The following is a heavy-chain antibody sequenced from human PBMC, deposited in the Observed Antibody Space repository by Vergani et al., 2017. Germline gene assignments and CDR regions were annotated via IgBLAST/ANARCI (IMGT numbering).Heavy chain of an antibody. CDR2: IYWNDDQ. V-gene: IGHV2-5*04. Sequence: QITLKESGPTLVKPTQTLTLTCTFSGFSLNTRGVSVAWIRQPPGKALDWLALIYWNDDQHYSPSLNNRVTITKDTSKNQVVLTMTNMDYVDTGTYYCFYRKTECGITGCFYPFYYYYYMDVWGKGTTVTVSS. D-gene: IGHD1-7*01. J-gene: IGHJ6*03. CDR1: GFSLNTRGVS. CDR3: FYRKTECGITGCFYPFYYYYYMDV.